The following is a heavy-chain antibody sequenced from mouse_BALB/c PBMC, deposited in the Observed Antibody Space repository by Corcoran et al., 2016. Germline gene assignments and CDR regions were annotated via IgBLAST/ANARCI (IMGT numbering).Heavy chain of an antibody. CDR3: AKGNYYAMDY. J-gene: IGHJ4*01. V-gene: IGHV1-31*01. D-gene: IGHD2-1*01. Sequence: EVQLQQSGPELVKPGASVKISCKASGYSFTGYYMHWVKQGHVKSLEWIGRINPYNGATSYNQNFKDKASLTVDKSSSTAYMELHSLTSEDSAVYYCAKGNYYAMDYWGQGTSVTVSS. CDR1: GYSFTGYY. CDR2: INPYNGAT.